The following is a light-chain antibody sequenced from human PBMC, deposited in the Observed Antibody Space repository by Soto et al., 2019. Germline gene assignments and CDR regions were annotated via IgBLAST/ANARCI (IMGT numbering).Light chain of an antibody. CDR2: GAS. CDR3: QQYNNWPPYT. V-gene: IGKV3-15*01. CDR1: QSVSSN. J-gene: IGKJ2*01. Sequence: EIVMTQSPATLSVSPGERATLSCRASQSVSSNLAWYQQKPGQAPRLLIYGASTRATGIPARFSGSGSGTEFTLTISSLPSEDFAVYYCQQYNNWPPYTFGQGTKQEIK.